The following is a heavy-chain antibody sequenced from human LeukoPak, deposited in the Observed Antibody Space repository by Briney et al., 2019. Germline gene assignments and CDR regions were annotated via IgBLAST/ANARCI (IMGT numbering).Heavy chain of an antibody. CDR2: IYYSGST. CDR1: GGSISSYY. V-gene: IGHV4-59*01. CDR3: ARGLVRYYYDSSGYPKQTYYFDY. Sequence: SETLSLTCTVSGGSISSYYWSWIRQPPGKGLEWIGYIYYSGSTNYNPSLKSRVTISVDTSKNQFSLKLSSVTAADTAVYYCARGLVRYYYDSSGYPKQTYYFDYWGQGTLVTVSS. D-gene: IGHD3-22*01. J-gene: IGHJ4*02.